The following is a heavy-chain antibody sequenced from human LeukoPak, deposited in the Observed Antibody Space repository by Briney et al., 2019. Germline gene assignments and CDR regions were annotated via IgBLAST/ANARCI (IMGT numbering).Heavy chain of an antibody. V-gene: IGHV3-33*01. CDR2: IWYDGSNK. CDR1: GFTLSSYG. Sequence: PGRSLTLSCAASGFTLSSYGMHWVRQAPGKGLEWVAVIWYDGSNKYYADSVKGRFTISRDNSKNTLYLQMNSLRAEDTAVYYCAREAPRMDVWGKGTTVTVSS. J-gene: IGHJ6*04. CDR3: AREAPRMDV.